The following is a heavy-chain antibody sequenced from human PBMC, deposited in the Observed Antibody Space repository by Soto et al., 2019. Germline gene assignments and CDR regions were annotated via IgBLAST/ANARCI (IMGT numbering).Heavy chain of an antibody. J-gene: IGHJ4*02. CDR2: IFHSGST. V-gene: IGHV4-4*02. D-gene: IGHD1-26*01. CDR3: ARVYSGSYSDS. CDR1: GGSISSNNW. Sequence: QVQLQESGPGLVKPSGTLSLTCAVSGGSISSNNWWSWVRQPPGKGLEWIGEIFHSGSTHYSPSLKSRVTISVDKSNKYFSLNLTSVTAADTAVYYCARVYSGSYSDSWGQGTLVTVSS.